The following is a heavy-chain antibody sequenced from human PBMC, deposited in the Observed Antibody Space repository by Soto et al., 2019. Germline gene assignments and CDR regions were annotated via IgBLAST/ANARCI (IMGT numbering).Heavy chain of an antibody. CDR1: GFTFSSYA. D-gene: IGHD3-22*01. Sequence: GGSLRLSCAASGFTFSSYAMSWVRQAPGKWLEWVSSISGSGGTTYYADSVKGRFTISRDNSKNTLYLQMNNLRAEDTAVYYCAKDRLDTSGYENYFYYGMDVWGQXTTVTASS. CDR2: ISGSGGTT. CDR3: AKDRLDTSGYENYFYYGMDV. V-gene: IGHV3-23*01. J-gene: IGHJ6*02.